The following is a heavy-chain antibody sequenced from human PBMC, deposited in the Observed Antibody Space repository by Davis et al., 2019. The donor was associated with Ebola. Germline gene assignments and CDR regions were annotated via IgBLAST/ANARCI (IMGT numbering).Heavy chain of an antibody. J-gene: IGHJ5*02. D-gene: IGHD2-15*01. Sequence: GESLKISCAASGFTFSSYGMHWVRQAPGKGLEWVAVIWYDGSNKYYADSVKGRFTISRDNSKNTLYLQMNSLRAEDTAVYYCAREGRRNVVVVAATGGGFDPWGQGTLVTVSS. CDR1: GFTFSSYG. CDR3: AREGRRNVVVVAATGGGFDP. V-gene: IGHV3-33*01. CDR2: IWYDGSNK.